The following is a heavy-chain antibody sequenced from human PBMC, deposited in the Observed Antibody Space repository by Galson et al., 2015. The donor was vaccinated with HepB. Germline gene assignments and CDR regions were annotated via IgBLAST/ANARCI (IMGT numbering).Heavy chain of an antibody. CDR2: IKQDGSVK. Sequence: SLRLSCAASGFTFSTYWMSWVRQAPGKGLEWVANIKQDGSVKYYVDSVKGRFTISRDNAKKSLYLQMNSLRAEDTAVYYCARSPGGNASDIWGQGTMVTVSS. CDR3: ARSPGGNASDI. V-gene: IGHV3-7*03. CDR1: GFTFSTYW. D-gene: IGHD3-16*01. J-gene: IGHJ3*02.